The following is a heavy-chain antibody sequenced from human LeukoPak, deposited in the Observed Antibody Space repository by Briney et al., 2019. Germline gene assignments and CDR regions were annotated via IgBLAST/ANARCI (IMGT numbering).Heavy chain of an antibody. CDR1: GGTFSSYA. D-gene: IGHD1-26*01. CDR2: IIPIFGTA. V-gene: IGHV1-69*06. Sequence: SVKVSCKASGGTFSSYAISWVRQAPGQGLEWMGGIIPIFGTANYAQKFQGRVTITADKSTSTAYMELSSLRSEDTAVYYCARVLLGGSYLYYYYYYYMDVWGKGTTVTISS. J-gene: IGHJ6*03. CDR3: ARVLLGGSYLYYYYYYYMDV.